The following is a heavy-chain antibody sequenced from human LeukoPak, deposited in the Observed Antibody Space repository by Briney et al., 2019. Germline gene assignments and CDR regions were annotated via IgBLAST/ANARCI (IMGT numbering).Heavy chain of an antibody. D-gene: IGHD6-19*01. CDR2: IYHSGST. J-gene: IGHJ6*03. CDR1: GYSISSGYY. V-gene: IGHV4-38-2*02. CDR3: ARVYSSGWPHNYYYYYMDV. Sequence: YPSETLSLTCTVSGYSISSGYYWGWIRQPPGKGLEWIGSIYHSGSTYYNPSLKSRVTISVDTSKNQFSLKLSSVTAADTAVYYCARVYSSGWPHNYYYYYMDVWGKGTTVTVSS.